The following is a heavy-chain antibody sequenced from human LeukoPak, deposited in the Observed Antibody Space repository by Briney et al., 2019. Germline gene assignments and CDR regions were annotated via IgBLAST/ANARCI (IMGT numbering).Heavy chain of an antibody. J-gene: IGHJ4*02. CDR3: ARGPYCDCAGD. D-gene: IGHD2-21*02. CDR1: GYSISSGYY. Sequence: SEALSLTCAVSGYSISSGYYWGWIRQPPGKGLEWIGSIYHSGSTYYNPSLKSRVTISVDTSKNQFSLKLSSVTAADTAVYYCARGPYCDCAGDWGQGTLVTVSS. CDR2: IYHSGST. V-gene: IGHV4-38-2*01.